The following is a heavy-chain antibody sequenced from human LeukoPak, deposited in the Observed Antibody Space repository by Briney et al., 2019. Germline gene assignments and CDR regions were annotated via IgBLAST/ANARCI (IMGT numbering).Heavy chain of an antibody. V-gene: IGHV3-13*01. D-gene: IGHD1-1*01. CDR2: IGTAGDT. CDR3: ARVAKERVGGVYYFDY. Sequence: GGSLRLSCAASGFTFSDYDMHWVRQATGRGLEWVSAIGTAGDTYYTGSVKGRFTISRENAKNSLYLQMNSLRAGDTAVYYCARVAKERVGGVYYFDYWGQGTLVTVSS. J-gene: IGHJ4*02. CDR1: GFTFSDYD.